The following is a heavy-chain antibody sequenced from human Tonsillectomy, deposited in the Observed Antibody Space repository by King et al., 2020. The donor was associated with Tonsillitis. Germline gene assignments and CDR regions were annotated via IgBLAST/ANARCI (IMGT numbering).Heavy chain of an antibody. CDR1: GGFIPSSNYY. CDR3: ARYSGSYYSFDF. J-gene: IGHJ4*01. V-gene: IGHV4-39*01. Sequence: QLQESGPGLVKPSETLSLTCAVSGGFIPSSNYYWGWIRQPPGKGLGWIGNIYYSGTTYYNTSLQSRVTISVDTSKNQFSLKLSSVSAADTSVYYCARYSGSYYSFDFWSQGTLVTVSS. CDR2: IYYSGTT. D-gene: IGHD1-26*01.